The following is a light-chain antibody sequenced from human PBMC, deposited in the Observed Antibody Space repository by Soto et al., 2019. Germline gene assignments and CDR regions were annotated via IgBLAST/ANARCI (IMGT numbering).Light chain of an antibody. Sequence: EIVLTQSPGTLSLSPGERATLSCRASQSVSNNFLAWYQQKPGQAPRLLISGASNRATGIPDRFSGSGSGTDFSLTIDRLEPEDLAVSFCQQYGSAPPNFGGGTKVAIK. V-gene: IGKV3-20*01. CDR2: GAS. CDR1: QSVSNNF. CDR3: QQYGSAPPN. J-gene: IGKJ4*01.